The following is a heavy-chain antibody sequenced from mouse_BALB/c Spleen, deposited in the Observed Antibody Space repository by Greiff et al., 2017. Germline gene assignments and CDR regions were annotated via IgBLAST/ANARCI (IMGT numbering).Heavy chain of an antibody. CDR1: GYAFTNYL. V-gene: IGHV1-54*01. D-gene: IGHD1-1*01. CDR2: INPGSGGT. Sequence: VQLVESGAELVRPGTSVKVSCKASGYAFTNYLIEWVKQRPGQGLEWIGVINPGSGGTNYNEKFKGKATLTADKSSSTAYMQLSSLTSDDSAVYFCARKGLRGDYTMDYWGQGTSVTVSS. CDR3: ARKGLRGDYTMDY. J-gene: IGHJ4*01.